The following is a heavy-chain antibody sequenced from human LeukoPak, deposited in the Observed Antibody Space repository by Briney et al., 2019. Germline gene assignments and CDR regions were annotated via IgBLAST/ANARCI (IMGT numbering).Heavy chain of an antibody. CDR1: GGTFSTYG. D-gene: IGHD5-24*01. V-gene: IGHV1-69*13. J-gene: IGHJ6*03. CDR3: AIDRGDVYRTVYYYYYLDV. CDR2: IIPMFGVA. Sequence: PSVKVSCKSSGGTFSTYGANCVRQAPGQGLEWMGRIIPMFGVADYAQKFQGRVTILADESTSIVYMELSILRSEDTAVYYCAIDRGDVYRTVYYYYYLDVWSKGTTVTVSS.